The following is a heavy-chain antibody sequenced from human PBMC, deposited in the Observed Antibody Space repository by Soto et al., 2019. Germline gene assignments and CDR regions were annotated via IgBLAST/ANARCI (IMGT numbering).Heavy chain of an antibody. Sequence: PSETLSLTCTVSGGSIGSYYWSWIRQPPGKGLEWIGYIYYNGITKYNSSLKSRVTLSVDTSKIQFSLYLTSMTAADTAVYYCARHGIPPTAMWDFWGQGILVTVSS. J-gene: IGHJ4*02. CDR2: IYYNGIT. CDR3: ARHGIPPTAMWDF. CDR1: GGSIGSYY. V-gene: IGHV4-59*08. D-gene: IGHD2-2*01.